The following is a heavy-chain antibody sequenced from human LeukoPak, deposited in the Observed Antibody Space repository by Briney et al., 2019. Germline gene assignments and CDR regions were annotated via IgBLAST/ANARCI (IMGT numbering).Heavy chain of an antibody. CDR2: IYYSGST. V-gene: IGHV4-59*01. CDR3: ARGSGYSYGYDAFDI. CDR1: GGSISSYY. Sequence: PSETLSLTCTVPGGSISSYYWSWIRQPPGKGLEWIGYIYYSGSTNYNPSLKSRVTISVDTSKNHFSLKLSSVTAANTAVYYVARGSGYSYGYDAFDIWGQGTMVTASS. D-gene: IGHD5-18*01. J-gene: IGHJ3*02.